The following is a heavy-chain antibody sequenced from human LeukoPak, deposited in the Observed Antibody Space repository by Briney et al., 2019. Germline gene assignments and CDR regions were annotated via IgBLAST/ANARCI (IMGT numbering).Heavy chain of an antibody. Sequence: GRSLRLSCAASGFTFSSYAMHWVRQAPGKGLEWVAVISYDGSNKYYADSVKGRFTISRDNSKNTLYLQMNSLRAEDTAVYYCARDWAVAGIWHWFDPWGQGTLVTVFS. J-gene: IGHJ5*02. CDR2: ISYDGSNK. CDR1: GFTFSSYA. D-gene: IGHD6-19*01. V-gene: IGHV3-30-3*01. CDR3: ARDWAVAGIWHWFDP.